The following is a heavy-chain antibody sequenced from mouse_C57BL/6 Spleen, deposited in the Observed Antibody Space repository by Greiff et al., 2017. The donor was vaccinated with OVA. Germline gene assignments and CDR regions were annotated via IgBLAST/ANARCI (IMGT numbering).Heavy chain of an antibody. CDR1: GYTFTSYW. D-gene: IGHD2-3*01. Sequence: VQLQQSGAELVMPGASVKLSCKASGYTFTSYWMHWVKQRPGQGLEWIGEIDPSDSYTNYNQKFKGKSTLTVDKSSSTAYMQLSSLTSEDSAVYYCASLGWDYWGQGTTLTVSS. J-gene: IGHJ2*01. V-gene: IGHV1-69*01. CDR2: IDPSDSYT. CDR3: ASLGWDY.